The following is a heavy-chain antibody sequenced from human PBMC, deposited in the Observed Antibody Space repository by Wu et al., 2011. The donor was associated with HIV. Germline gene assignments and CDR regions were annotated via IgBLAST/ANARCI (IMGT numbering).Heavy chain of an antibody. V-gene: IGHV1-2*02. CDR3: ARGPYYDSSGYHLHADY. CDR2: INPNSGGT. Sequence: QVQLVQSGAEVKKPGASVKVSCKASGYTFTGYYMEWVRQAPGQGLEWMGWINPNSGGTNYAQKFQGRVTMTRDTSISTAYMELSSLRSDDTAVYYCARGPYYDSSGYHLHADYWGQGTLVTVSS. D-gene: IGHD3-22*01. J-gene: IGHJ4*02. CDR1: GYTFTGYY.